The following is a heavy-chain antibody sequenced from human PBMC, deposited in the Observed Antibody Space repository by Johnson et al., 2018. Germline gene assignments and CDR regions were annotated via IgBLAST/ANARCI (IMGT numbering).Heavy chain of an antibody. J-gene: IGHJ1*01. V-gene: IGHV3-74*01. CDR2: INSAGSST. CDR3: AKEGVMEWEYYGPFQY. D-gene: IGHD1-26*01. Sequence: VQLVESGGGLVQPGGSLRLSCVGSDFTFTNAWMHWVRQAPGKGLEWVSRINSAGSSTSYAASVQGRFTISRDNSKNTLYLQMNSLRAEETAVYYCAKEGVMEWEYYGPFQYWGPGTLVTVSS. CDR1: DFTFTNAW.